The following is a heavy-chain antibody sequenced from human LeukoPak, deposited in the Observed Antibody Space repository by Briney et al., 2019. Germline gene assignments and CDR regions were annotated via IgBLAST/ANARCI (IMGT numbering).Heavy chain of an antibody. CDR2: IYYSGST. CDR3: ARTYGSSGLGYFDL. D-gene: IGHD6-13*01. J-gene: IGHJ2*01. CDR1: GGSISSYY. V-gene: IGHV4-59*01. Sequence: SQTLSLTCTVSGGSISSYYWSWIRQPPGKGLEWIAYIYYSGSTNHSPPLKSRLTISVDTSKNQFSLKLSSVTAADTAVYYCARTYGSSGLGYFDLWGRGTLVTVSS.